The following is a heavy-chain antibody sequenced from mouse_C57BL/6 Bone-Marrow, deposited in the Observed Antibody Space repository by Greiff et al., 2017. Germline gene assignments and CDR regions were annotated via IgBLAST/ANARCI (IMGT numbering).Heavy chain of an antibody. CDR3: AIYDYDAWFAY. CDR1: GYAFTNYL. CDR2: INPGSGGT. J-gene: IGHJ3*01. V-gene: IGHV1-54*01. D-gene: IGHD2-4*01. Sequence: QVQLKQSGAELVRPGTSVKVSCKASGYAFTNYLIEWVKQRPGQGLEWIGVINPGSGGTNYNEKFKGKATLTADKSSSTAYMQLSSLTSEDSAVXFCAIYDYDAWFAYWGQGTLVTVSA.